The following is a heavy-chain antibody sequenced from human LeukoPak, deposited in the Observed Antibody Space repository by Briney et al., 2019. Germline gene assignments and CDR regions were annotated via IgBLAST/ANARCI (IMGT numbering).Heavy chain of an antibody. CDR2: INHSGRT. Sequence: SETLSLTCAVYGGSFSDFYWSWIHQPPGKGLEWIGEINHSGRTSYNPSLKSRVTISVDTSKNQFSLKLSSVAAADTAVYYCAREAAVAKRGDYFDYWGQGTLVTVSS. D-gene: IGHD6-19*01. CDR1: GGSFSDFY. J-gene: IGHJ4*02. V-gene: IGHV4-34*01. CDR3: AREAAVAKRGDYFDY.